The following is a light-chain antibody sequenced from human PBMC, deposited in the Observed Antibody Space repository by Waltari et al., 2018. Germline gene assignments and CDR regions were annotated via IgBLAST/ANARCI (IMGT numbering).Light chain of an antibody. CDR2: GNN. J-gene: IGLJ3*02. CDR3: QSFDIRLSGGVV. CDR1: SSNIGAGHA. V-gene: IGLV1-40*01. Sequence: QSVLTPPPSMSGAPGQRVTISCTGSSSNIGAGHAVHLYQVFPGTAPKLLIYGNNNRPSGVPDRFSGSKSDTSASLAIGGLQAEDEADYYCQSFDIRLSGGVVFGGGTKVTVL.